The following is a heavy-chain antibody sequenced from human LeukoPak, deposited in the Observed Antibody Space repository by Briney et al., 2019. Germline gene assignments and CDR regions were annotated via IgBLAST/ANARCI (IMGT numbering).Heavy chain of an antibody. Sequence: AETLSLTCTVSGGSISSSSYYWAWIRQPPGKGLEWIGSIYYSGSTYYNPSLKSRVTISVDTSKNQFSLKLSSVTAADTAVYYCASPRIAVAGVYFDYWGQGTLVTVSS. V-gene: IGHV4-39*01. CDR1: GGSISSSSYY. D-gene: IGHD6-19*01. CDR3: ASPRIAVAGVYFDY. CDR2: IYYSGST. J-gene: IGHJ4*02.